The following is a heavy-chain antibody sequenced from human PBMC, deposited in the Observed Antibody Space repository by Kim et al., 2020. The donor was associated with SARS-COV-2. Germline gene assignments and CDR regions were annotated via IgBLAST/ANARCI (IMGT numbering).Heavy chain of an antibody. CDR2: ISGSGGST. CDR1: GFTFSSYA. CDR3: AKYYYDSSGFACDAFDI. D-gene: IGHD3-22*01. J-gene: IGHJ3*02. Sequence: GGSLRLSCAASGFTFSSYAMSWVRQAPGKGLEWVSAISGSGGSTYYADSVKGRFTISRDNSKNTLYLQMNSLRAEDTAVYYCAKYYYDSSGFACDAFDIWGQGTMVTVSS. V-gene: IGHV3-23*01.